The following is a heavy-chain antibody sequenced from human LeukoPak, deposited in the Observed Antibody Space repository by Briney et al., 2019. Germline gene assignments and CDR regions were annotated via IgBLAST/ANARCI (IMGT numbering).Heavy chain of an antibody. J-gene: IGHJ4*02. CDR1: GFTFSSYS. Sequence: GGSLRLSCAASGFTFSSYSMNWVRQAPGKGLEWVSSISSSSSYIYYADSVKGRFTISRDNAKNSLYLQMSSLRAEDTAVYYCASDVGYCSGGSCYPLGYWGQGTLVTVSS. V-gene: IGHV3-21*01. CDR2: ISSSSSYI. D-gene: IGHD2-15*01. CDR3: ASDVGYCSGGSCYPLGY.